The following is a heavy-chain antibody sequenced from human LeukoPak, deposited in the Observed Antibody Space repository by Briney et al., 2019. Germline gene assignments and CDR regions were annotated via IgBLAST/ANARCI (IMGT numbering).Heavy chain of an antibody. J-gene: IGHJ4*02. Sequence: SETLSLTCTVSGGSISSSSYYWGWIRQPPGKGLDRIGSIYYSGSTYYNPSLKSRVTISVDTSKNQFSLKLSSVTAADTAVYYCARAITMVRGVIIRPYYFDYWGQGTLVTVSS. V-gene: IGHV4-39*01. D-gene: IGHD3-10*01. CDR1: GGSISSSSYY. CDR3: ARAITMVRGVIIRPYYFDY. CDR2: IYYSGST.